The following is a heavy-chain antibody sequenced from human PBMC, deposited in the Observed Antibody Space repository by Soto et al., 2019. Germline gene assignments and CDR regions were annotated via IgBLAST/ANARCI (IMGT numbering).Heavy chain of an antibody. CDR1: GYTFTSYA. V-gene: IGHV1-3*01. D-gene: IGHD3-3*01. J-gene: IGHJ4*02. Sequence: ASVKVSCKASGYTFTSYAMHWVRQAPGQRLEWMGWINAGNGNTKYSQKFQGRVAITRDTSASTAYMELSSLRSEDTAVYYCARVGIYDFWSGYPIDYWGQGTLVTVSS. CDR2: INAGNGNT. CDR3: ARVGIYDFWSGYPIDY.